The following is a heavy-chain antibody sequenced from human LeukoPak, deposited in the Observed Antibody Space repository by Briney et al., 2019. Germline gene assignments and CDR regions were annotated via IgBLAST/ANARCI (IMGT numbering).Heavy chain of an antibody. CDR2: ISAYNGNT. CDR1: GYTFTSYG. Sequence: ASVEVSCKASGYTFTSYGISWVRQAPGQGLEWMGWISAYNGNTNYAQKLQGRVTMTTDTSTSTAYMELRSLRSDDTAVYYCARDLGQQLVRLFDYWGQGTLVTVSS. J-gene: IGHJ4*02. D-gene: IGHD6-13*01. V-gene: IGHV1-18*01. CDR3: ARDLGQQLVRLFDY.